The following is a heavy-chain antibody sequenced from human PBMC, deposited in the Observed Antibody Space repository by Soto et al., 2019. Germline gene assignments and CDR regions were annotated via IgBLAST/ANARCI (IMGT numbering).Heavy chain of an antibody. V-gene: IGHV2-5*02. CDR3: ARKPRNEVERLTLHVFFY. D-gene: IGHD1-1*01. CDR2: IYWDDDK. Sequence: QITLKESGPTLVKPTQTLTLTCTFSGFSLSTTGVGVGWIRQPPGKALEWLALIYWDDDKRYSPSLQGRLTIPKDTAKNQVVLTMTNVDPVDTATYFCARKPRNEVERLTLHVFFYWGQGTLVTVSS. J-gene: IGHJ4*02. CDR1: GFSLSTTGVG.